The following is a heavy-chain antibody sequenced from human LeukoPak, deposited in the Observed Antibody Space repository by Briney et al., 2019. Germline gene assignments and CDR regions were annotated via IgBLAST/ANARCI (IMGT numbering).Heavy chain of an antibody. Sequence: PSETLSLTCAVYGGSFSGYYWSWIRQPPGKGLEWIGEINHSGSTYYNPSLKSRVTISVDRSKNQFSLKLSSVTAADTAVYYCARVSDDYGDYGYFDYWGQGTLVTVSS. CDR1: GGSFSGYY. CDR2: INHSGST. V-gene: IGHV4-34*01. J-gene: IGHJ4*02. CDR3: ARVSDDYGDYGYFDY. D-gene: IGHD4-17*01.